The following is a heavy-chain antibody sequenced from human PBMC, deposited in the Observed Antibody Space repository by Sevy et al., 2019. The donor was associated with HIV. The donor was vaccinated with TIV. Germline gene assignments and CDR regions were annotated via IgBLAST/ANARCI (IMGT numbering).Heavy chain of an antibody. J-gene: IGHJ4*02. V-gene: IGHV4-39*01. Sequence: SETLSLTCTVSGGTISSSSYRWGWIGQPRGKGLEWVGSIYHTGAADDNPSLKRRVTMSVDTSKNQFSLQVGSVTAADTADYYCARWYGNNFDYWGQGALVTVSS. D-gene: IGHD3-10*01. CDR3: ARWYGNNFDY. CDR2: IYHTGAA. CDR1: GGTISSSSYR.